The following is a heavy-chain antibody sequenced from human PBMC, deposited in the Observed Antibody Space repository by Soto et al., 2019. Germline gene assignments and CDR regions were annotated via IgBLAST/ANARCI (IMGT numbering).Heavy chain of an antibody. CDR3: ARDVGYGLIDY. V-gene: IGHV1-18*01. J-gene: IGHJ4*02. CDR2: INAYNCNT. Sequence: QVQLVQSGGEVKKPGASVKVSCKASGYTFTSYGISWVRQAPGHGLEWMGWINAYNCNTNYAQKLQVRVTMTTDTSTSTAYMGLRSLRSDDTAVYYCARDVGYGLIDYWGQGTLVTVSS. D-gene: IGHD5-18*01. CDR1: GYTFTSYG.